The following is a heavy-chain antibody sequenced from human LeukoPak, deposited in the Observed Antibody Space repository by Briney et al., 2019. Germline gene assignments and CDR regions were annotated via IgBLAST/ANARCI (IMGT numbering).Heavy chain of an antibody. J-gene: IGHJ6*02. CDR1: GYTFTSYD. Sequence: ASVKVSCKASGYTFTSYDINWVRQATGQGLEWMGWMNPNSGNTGYAQKFQGSVTMTRNTSISTAYMELSSLRSEDTAVYYCASYPSTPFSGSAEYGMDVWGQGTTVTVSS. CDR2: MNPNSGNT. CDR3: ASYPSTPFSGSAEYGMDV. D-gene: IGHD3-10*01. V-gene: IGHV1-8*01.